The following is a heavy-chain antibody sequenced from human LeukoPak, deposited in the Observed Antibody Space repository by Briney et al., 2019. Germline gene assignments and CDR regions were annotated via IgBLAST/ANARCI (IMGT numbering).Heavy chain of an antibody. D-gene: IGHD3-3*01. V-gene: IGHV4-59*01. Sequence: SETLSLTCTVSGGSISSYYWSWIRQPPGKGLEWIGYIYYSGSTNYNPSLKSRVTISVDTSKNQFSLKLSSVTAADTAVYYCAGVPITIFGEYYFDYWGQGTLVTVSS. CDR1: GGSISSYY. CDR2: IYYSGST. CDR3: AGVPITIFGEYYFDY. J-gene: IGHJ4*02.